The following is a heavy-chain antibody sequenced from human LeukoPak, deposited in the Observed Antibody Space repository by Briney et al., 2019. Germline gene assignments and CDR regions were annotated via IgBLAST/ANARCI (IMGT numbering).Heavy chain of an antibody. CDR1: GGSISSGGYY. CDR3: ATHHFYIAGGVNWFDP. J-gene: IGHJ5*02. D-gene: IGHD3-16*01. V-gene: IGHV4-39*01. Sequence: TSETLSLTCTVSGGSISSGGYYWSWIRQPPGKGLEWIGSIYYSGAVYFNPSLKSRAAISVDTSNNQFSLRLTSMTAADTALYYCATHHFYIAGGVNWFDPWGQGTLVTVSS. CDR2: IYYSGAV.